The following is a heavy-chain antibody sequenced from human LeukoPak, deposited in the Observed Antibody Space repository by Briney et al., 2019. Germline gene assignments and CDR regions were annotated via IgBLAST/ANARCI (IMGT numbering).Heavy chain of an antibody. V-gene: IGHV4-38-2*01. J-gene: IGHJ4*02. D-gene: IGHD3-22*01. CDR1: GYSISSGYY. Sequence: SETLSLTCAVSGYSISSGYYWGWIRQPPGKGLEWIARIYYSGNSYYNPSLKSRATISVHTSKHQFSPKLSSVTAADTAQYYCARISYYYDDSGHPGYFDYWGLGTLVTVSS. CDR3: ARISYYYDDSGHPGYFDY. CDR2: IYYSGNS.